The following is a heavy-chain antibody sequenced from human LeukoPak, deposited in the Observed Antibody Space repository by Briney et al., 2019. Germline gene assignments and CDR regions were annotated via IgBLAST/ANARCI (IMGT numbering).Heavy chain of an antibody. D-gene: IGHD3-10*01. CDR2: SGSST. J-gene: IGHJ4*02. V-gene: IGHV3-23*01. CDR3: AKSHYYGSGSYDY. CDR1: GFTFSSYA. Sequence: GGSLRLSCAASGFTFSSYAMGWVRQAPGKGLEWVSTSGSSTYYADSVKGRFTLSRDNSKNTLYLQMNSLRAEDTAVYYCAKSHYYGSGSYDYWGQGTLVTVSS.